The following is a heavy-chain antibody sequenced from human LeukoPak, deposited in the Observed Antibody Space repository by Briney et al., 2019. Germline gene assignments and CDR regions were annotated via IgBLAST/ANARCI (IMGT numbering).Heavy chain of an antibody. J-gene: IGHJ4*02. V-gene: IGHV4-31*03. Sequence: PTETLSLTCTVSGGSISSGGYYWSWIRQHPGKGLEWIGYIYYSGSTYYNPSLKSRVTISVDTSKNQFSLKLSSVTAADTAVYYCARGGFTYFDYWGQGTLVTVSS. CDR3: ARGGFTYFDY. CDR2: IYYSGST. CDR1: GGSISSGGYY.